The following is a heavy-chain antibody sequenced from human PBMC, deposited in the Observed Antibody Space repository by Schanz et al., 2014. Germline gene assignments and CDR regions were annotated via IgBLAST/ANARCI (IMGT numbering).Heavy chain of an antibody. V-gene: IGHV1-3*02. CDR3: ARDQSPYTNSSDVRYFDY. J-gene: IGHJ4*02. D-gene: IGHD6-6*01. Sequence: QVQLVQSGDEVKKPGASVKVSCKTSGYTFTDYPINWVRQAPGRRLEWMGWINTASGNTRYSEAFQGRVTMTADTSTSTAYMELRSLRSDDTAVYYCARDQSPYTNSSDVRYFDYWGQGSLVTVSS. CDR1: GYTFTDYP. CDR2: INTASGNT.